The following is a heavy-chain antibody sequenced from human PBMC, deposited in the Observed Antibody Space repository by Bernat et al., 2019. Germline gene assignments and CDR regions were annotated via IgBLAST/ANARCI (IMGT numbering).Heavy chain of an antibody. CDR2: IWYDGSNK. CDR3: ARDRITIFGVVKPLDY. D-gene: IGHD3-3*01. Sequence: QGERGESGGGVVEPGRSLRLCCAACGFTFSSYGMHWVRQARGKGLEWVAVIWYDGSNKYYADSVKGRFTISRDNSKNTLYLQMNSLRAEDTAVYYCARDRITIFGVVKPLDYWGQGTLVTVSS. CDR1: GFTFSSYG. V-gene: IGHV3-33*01. J-gene: IGHJ4*02.